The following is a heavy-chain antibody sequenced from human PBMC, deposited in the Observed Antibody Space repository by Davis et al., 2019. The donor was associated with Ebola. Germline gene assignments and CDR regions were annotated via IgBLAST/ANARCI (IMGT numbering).Heavy chain of an antibody. V-gene: IGHV5-51*01. CDR1: GYSFTSHW. Sequence: KVSCKGSGYSFTSHWIGWVRQMPGKGLDWMGIIYTGDSDTRYSPSFRGQVTISADKSFKTAFLQWTSLKASDTAMYYCARRGYYDFWSGFPFDYWGQGTQVTVSS. CDR2: IYTGDSDT. D-gene: IGHD3-3*01. CDR3: ARRGYYDFWSGFPFDY. J-gene: IGHJ4*02.